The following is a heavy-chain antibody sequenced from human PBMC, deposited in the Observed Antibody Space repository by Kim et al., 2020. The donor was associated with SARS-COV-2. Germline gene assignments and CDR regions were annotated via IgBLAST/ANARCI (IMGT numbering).Heavy chain of an antibody. V-gene: IGHV4-31*03. D-gene: IGHD6-13*01. J-gene: IGHJ6*02. CDR1: GGSISSGGYY. CDR3: ARDRSLSSSPYYGMDV. Sequence: SETLSLTCTVSGGSISSGGYYWSWIRQHPGKGLEWIGYIYYSGSTYYNPSLKSRVTISVDTSKNQFSLKLSSVTAADTAVYYCARDRSLSSSPYYGMDVWGQGTTVTVSS. CDR2: IYYSGST.